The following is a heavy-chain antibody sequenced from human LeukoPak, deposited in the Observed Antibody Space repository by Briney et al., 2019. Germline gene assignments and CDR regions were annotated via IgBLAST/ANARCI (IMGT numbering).Heavy chain of an antibody. V-gene: IGHV3-43D*03. CDR3: AKGDYYDSSGYSQNYYYYYGMDV. Sequence: GGSLRLSCAASGFTFDDYAMHWVRQAPGKGLEWVSLISWDGGSTYYADSVKGRFTISRDNSKNSLYLQMNSLRAEDTALYYCAKGDYYDSSGYSQNYYYYYGMDVWGQGTTVTVSS. CDR1: GFTFDDYA. J-gene: IGHJ6*02. CDR2: ISWDGGST. D-gene: IGHD3-22*01.